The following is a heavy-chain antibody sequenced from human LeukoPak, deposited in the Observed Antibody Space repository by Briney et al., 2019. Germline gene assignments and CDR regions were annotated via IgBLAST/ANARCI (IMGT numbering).Heavy chain of an antibody. J-gene: IGHJ4*02. CDR1: GYTFTSYA. CDR3: ARAASRITMAQGY. V-gene: IGHV1-3*01. Sequence: ASVKVSCKASGYTFTSYAMHWVRQAPGQRLEWMGWINAGNGNTKYSQKFQGRVTITRDTSASTAYMELSSLRSEDTAVYYCARAASRITMAQGYWGQGTLVTVSS. CDR2: INAGNGNT. D-gene: IGHD3-10*01.